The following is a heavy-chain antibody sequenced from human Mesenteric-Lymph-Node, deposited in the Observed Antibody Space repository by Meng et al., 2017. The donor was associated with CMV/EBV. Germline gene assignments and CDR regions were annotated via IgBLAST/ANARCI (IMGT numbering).Heavy chain of an antibody. CDR3: ARLLRTGWAMRVDD. CDR1: GASISYDSHY. D-gene: IGHD2-15*01. CDR2: IFYTGNT. V-gene: IGHV4-39*07. J-gene: IGHJ4*02. Sequence: SETLSLTCTVSGASISYDSHYWGWIRQPPEKGLEWIGTIFYTGNTFYNPSLKGRVTMSLDTSKTQFSLRLSSVTAADTAIYFCARLLRTGWAMRVDDWGQGTLVTVSS.